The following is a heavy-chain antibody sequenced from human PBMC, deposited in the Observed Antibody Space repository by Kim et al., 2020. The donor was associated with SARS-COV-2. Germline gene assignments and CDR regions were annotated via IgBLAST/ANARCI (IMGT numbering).Heavy chain of an antibody. J-gene: IGHJ5*02. V-gene: IGHV1-2*04. CDR3: AREGYLTFMVRGAINWFDP. D-gene: IGHD3-10*01. CDR2: INPNSGGT. CDR1: GYTFTGYY. Sequence: ASVKVSCKASGYTFTGYYMHWVRQAPGQGLEWMGWINPNSGGTNYAQKFQGWVTMTRDTSISTAYMGLSRLRSDDTAVYCCAREGYLTFMVRGAINWFDPWGQGTLVTVSS.